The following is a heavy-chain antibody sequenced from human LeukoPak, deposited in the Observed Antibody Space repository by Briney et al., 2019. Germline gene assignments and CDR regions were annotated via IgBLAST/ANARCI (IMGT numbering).Heavy chain of an antibody. J-gene: IGHJ4*02. D-gene: IGHD3-9*01. CDR1: GGSISSSSYY. CDR3: ARHAYDILTGKFDY. V-gene: IGHV4-39*01. Sequence: SETLSLTRTVSGGSISSSSYYWGWIRQPPGKGLEWIGSIYYSGSTYYNPSLKSRVTISVDTPKNQFSLKLSSVTAADTAVYYCARHAYDILTGKFDYWGQGTLVTVSS. CDR2: IYYSGST.